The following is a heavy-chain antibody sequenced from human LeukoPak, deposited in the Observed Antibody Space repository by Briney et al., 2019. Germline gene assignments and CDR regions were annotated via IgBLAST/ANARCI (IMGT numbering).Heavy chain of an antibody. Sequence: PGRSLRLSCAASGFTFDDYAMHWVRQAPGKGLEWVSGISWNSGSIGYADSVKGRFTISRDNAKNSLYLQMNSLRAEDMALYYCAKASYDTDLGGVFDYWGQGTLVIVSS. V-gene: IGHV3-9*03. J-gene: IGHJ4*02. CDR2: ISWNSGSI. CDR3: AKASYDTDLGGVFDY. CDR1: GFTFDDYA. D-gene: IGHD3-16*01.